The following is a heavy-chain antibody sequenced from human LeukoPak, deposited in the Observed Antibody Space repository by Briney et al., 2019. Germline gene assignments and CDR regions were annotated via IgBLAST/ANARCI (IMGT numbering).Heavy chain of an antibody. D-gene: IGHD7-27*01. CDR3: AADHQIFSGAFDI. J-gene: IGHJ3*02. CDR1: GFTFTSSA. V-gene: IGHV1-58*02. CDR2: IVVGSGNT. Sequence: GASVKVSCKASGFTFTSSAMQWVRQARGQRLEWIEWIVVGSGNTNYAQKFQERVTITRDMSTSTAYMELSSLRSEDTAVYYCAADHQIFSGAFDIWGQGTMVTVSS.